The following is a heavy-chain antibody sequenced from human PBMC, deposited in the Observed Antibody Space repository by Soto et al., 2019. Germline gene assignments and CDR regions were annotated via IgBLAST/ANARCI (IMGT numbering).Heavy chain of an antibody. CDR3: ARDNWNSY. V-gene: IGHV3-74*01. Sequence: PGGSLRLSCAASGFTFNLYWMHWVRQAPGKGLVWVSRINPDGSSTTYADSVKGRFTISRDNSNNTVYLQMNGLGAEDTAIYYCARDNWNSYWGQGALVTVS. CDR1: GFTFNLYW. D-gene: IGHD1-7*01. J-gene: IGHJ4*02. CDR2: INPDGSST.